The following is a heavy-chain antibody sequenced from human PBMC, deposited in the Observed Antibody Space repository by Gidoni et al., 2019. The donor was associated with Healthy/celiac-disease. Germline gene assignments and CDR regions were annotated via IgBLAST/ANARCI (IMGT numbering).Heavy chain of an antibody. D-gene: IGHD3-22*01. CDR1: GGTFSSYA. Sequence: QVQLVQSGAEVKKPGSSVKVSCKASGGTFSSYAISWVRQAPGQGPEWMGGIIPIFGTANYAQKFQGRVTITADESTSTAYMELSSLRSEDTAVYYCATNYYDSSGYPYYFDYWGQGTLVTVSS. CDR3: ATNYYDSSGYPYYFDY. V-gene: IGHV1-69*01. CDR2: IIPIFGTA. J-gene: IGHJ4*02.